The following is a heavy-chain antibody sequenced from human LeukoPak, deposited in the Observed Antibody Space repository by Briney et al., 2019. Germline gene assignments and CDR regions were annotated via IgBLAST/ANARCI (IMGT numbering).Heavy chain of an antibody. CDR3: AKVAIRFLEWLSHQIRWYYFDY. CDR1: GFTFSSYA. Sequence: GGSLRLSCAASGFTFSSYALTWVRQAPGKGLEWVSSFRGIDTITYYADSVKGRFTISRDNSKNTLYLQMNSLRAEDTAVYYCAKVAIRFLEWLSHQIRWYYFDYWGQGTLVTVSS. V-gene: IGHV3-23*01. J-gene: IGHJ4*02. D-gene: IGHD3-3*01. CDR2: FRGIDTIT.